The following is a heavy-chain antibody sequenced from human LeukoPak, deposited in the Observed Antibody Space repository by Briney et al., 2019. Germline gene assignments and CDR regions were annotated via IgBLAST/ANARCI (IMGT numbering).Heavy chain of an antibody. CDR2: ISGSGGST. D-gene: IGHD2-15*01. Sequence: PGGSLRLSCAASGFTFSSYAMSWVRQAPGKGLEWVSAISGSGGSTYYADSVKGRFTISRDNSKNTLYLQMNSLRAEDTAVYYCAKRGYCSGGSCYSPYYFDYWGQGTLVTVSS. V-gene: IGHV3-23*01. J-gene: IGHJ4*02. CDR3: AKRGYCSGGSCYSPYYFDY. CDR1: GFTFSSYA.